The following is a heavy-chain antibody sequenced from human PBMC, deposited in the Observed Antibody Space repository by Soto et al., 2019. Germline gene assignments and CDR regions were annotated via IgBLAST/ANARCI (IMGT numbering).Heavy chain of an antibody. CDR1: GYTFTSYG. Sequence: ASVKVSCKASGYTFTSYGISWVRQAPGQGLEWMGWISAYNGNTNYAQKLQGRVTMTTDTSTSTAYMELRSLRSDDTAVYYCARDRGSGSYPYYYYYYYMDVWGKGTTVTVSS. D-gene: IGHD3-10*01. V-gene: IGHV1-18*01. CDR2: ISAYNGNT. J-gene: IGHJ6*03. CDR3: ARDRGSGSYPYYYYYYYMDV.